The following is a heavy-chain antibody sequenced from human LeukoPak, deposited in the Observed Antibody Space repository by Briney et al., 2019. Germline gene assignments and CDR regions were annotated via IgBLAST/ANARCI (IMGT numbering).Heavy chain of an antibody. D-gene: IGHD1-26*01. CDR3: ARVRSGSYDWFDP. Sequence: GGSLRLSCAASGFTFSSYWMHWVRQAPGKGLVWVSRINTDGTRTSYADSVEGRFTISRDNAKNTLYLQMNSLRAEDTAVYYCARVRSGSYDWFDPRGQGTLVTVSS. CDR1: GFTFSSYW. V-gene: IGHV3-74*01. CDR2: INTDGTRT. J-gene: IGHJ5*02.